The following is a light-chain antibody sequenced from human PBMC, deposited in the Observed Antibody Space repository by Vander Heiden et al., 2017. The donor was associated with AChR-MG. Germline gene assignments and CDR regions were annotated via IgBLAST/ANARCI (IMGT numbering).Light chain of an antibody. CDR3: QQEDSTPRM. V-gene: IGKV1-NL1*01. CDR2: TAS. J-gene: IGKJ1*01. Sequence: DIQMTQFPSSLSASVGDRVTITCRASQGISNSLAWYRQKPGKAPKLLLYTASRLQSGVPSRFSGSGSGTDYILTISSLQPEDSATYYCQQEDSTPRMFGQGTKVEIK. CDR1: QGISNS.